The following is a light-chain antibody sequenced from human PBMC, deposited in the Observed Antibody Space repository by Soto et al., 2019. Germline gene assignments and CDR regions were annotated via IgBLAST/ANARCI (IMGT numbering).Light chain of an antibody. J-gene: IGKJ5*01. CDR3: QQYGSSPKT. CDR2: GAS. CDR1: HSVSSDY. V-gene: IGKV3-20*01. Sequence: EIVLTQSPGTLSLSPGERGTLSCRASHSVSSDYLAWYQQNPGQAPRLLIYGASSRATGIPDRFSGGGSATDFTLTISRLEPEDFAVYYCQQYGSSPKTFGQGTRLEI.